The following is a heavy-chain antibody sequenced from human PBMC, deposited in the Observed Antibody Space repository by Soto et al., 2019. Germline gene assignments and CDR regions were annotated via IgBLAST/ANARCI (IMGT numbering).Heavy chain of an antibody. CDR2: IYYSGST. CDR3: ARRYYDFWGYYFDY. D-gene: IGHD3-3*01. Sequence: PSETLSLTCTVSGGSISSYYWSWIRQPPGKGLEWIGYIYYSGSTNYNPSLKSRVTISVDTSKNQFSLKLSSVTAADTAVYYCARRYYDFWGYYFDYWGQGTLVTVSS. CDR1: GGSISSYY. J-gene: IGHJ4*02. V-gene: IGHV4-59*01.